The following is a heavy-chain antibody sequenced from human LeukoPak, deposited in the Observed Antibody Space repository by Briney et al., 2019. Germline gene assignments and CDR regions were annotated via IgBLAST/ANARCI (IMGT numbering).Heavy chain of an antibody. CDR3: AKDNPSSSSWFDY. J-gene: IGHJ4*02. V-gene: IGHV3-23*01. CDR1: GFTFSSYA. D-gene: IGHD6-13*01. CDR2: ISGSGGST. Sequence: PVGSLRLSCAASGFTFSSYAMSWVPQAPGKGLERVSAISGSGGSTYYADSVKGQFTISRDNSKNTLYLQMNSLRAEDTAVYYCAKDNPSSSSWFDYWGQGTLVTVSS.